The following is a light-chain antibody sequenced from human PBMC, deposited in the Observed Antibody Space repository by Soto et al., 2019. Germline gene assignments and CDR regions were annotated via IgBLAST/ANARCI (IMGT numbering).Light chain of an antibody. Sequence: IVLPQSPATLSLPPGQSNTLPCTASQSVSSYLAWYQQKPGQAPRLLIYDASNRATGIPARFSGSGSGTDFTLTIGSLEPEDFAVYYCQQRSNWLTFGGGTKVDIK. CDR1: QSVSSY. J-gene: IGKJ4*01. CDR3: QQRSNWLT. CDR2: DAS. V-gene: IGKV3-11*01.